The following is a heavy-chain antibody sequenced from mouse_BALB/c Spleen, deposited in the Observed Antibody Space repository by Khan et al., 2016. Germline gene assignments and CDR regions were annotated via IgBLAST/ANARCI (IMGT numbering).Heavy chain of an antibody. CDR1: GFTFSDYY. Sequence: EVELVESGGGLVKPGGSLKLSCAASGFTFSDYYLYWVRQTPEKRLEWVATIRDGGSSTYYPDSVKGRFTISSDNAKNNLYLQMSRLKSEDTSMYYGARDDRWFAYWGQGTLVTVSA. J-gene: IGHJ3*01. V-gene: IGHV5-4*02. CDR3: ARDDRWFAY. CDR2: IRDGGSST. D-gene: IGHD2-14*01.